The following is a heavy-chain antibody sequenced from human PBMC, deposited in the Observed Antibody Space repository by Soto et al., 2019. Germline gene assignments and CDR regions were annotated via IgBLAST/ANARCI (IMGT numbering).Heavy chain of an antibody. CDR3: ARGYYYRGLNSNSFDV. J-gene: IGHJ3*01. D-gene: IGHD3-22*01. CDR2: VSNSVRS. V-gene: IGHV4-59*01. CDR1: GASISSSY. Sequence: SETLSLTCTVSGASISSSYWSWIRQSPGKGLEWIGYVSNSVRSAYNPSLKGRVTISVYTSRNQFSLKVTSVTAADKAVYYCARGYYYRGLNSNSFDVWGKGKMVHVS.